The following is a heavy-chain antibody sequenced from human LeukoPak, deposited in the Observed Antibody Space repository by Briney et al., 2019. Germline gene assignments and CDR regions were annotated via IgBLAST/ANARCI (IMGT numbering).Heavy chain of an antibody. V-gene: IGHV3-11*01. CDR1: GFHFSYYY. CDR3: AREPRVGAAGDIYGMDG. J-gene: IGHJ6*02. Sequence: GALSLSFAAPGFHFSYYYISWIRPAPGKGLGWVSYIICRGSTIDHPDSVKGRFNISRDNTKNPRYLQMHSLRAEATEVYYGAREPRVGAAGDIYGMDGWGQGSTVTDS. CDR2: IICRGSTI. D-gene: IGHD6-13*01.